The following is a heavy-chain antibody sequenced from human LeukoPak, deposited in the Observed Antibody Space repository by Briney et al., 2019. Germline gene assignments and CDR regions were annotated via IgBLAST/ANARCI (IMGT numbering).Heavy chain of an antibody. CDR3: ASDALMITFGGVIG. D-gene: IGHD3-16*02. V-gene: IGHV3-74*01. Sequence: PGGSLRLSCAASGFTFSSFWMHWVRQAPGEGLVWVSRINRDGSSTRYADSVKGRFTISRDNAKNTLYLQMNSLRAEDTAVYYCASDALMITFGGVIGWGQGTLVTVSS. CDR1: GFTFSSFW. J-gene: IGHJ4*02. CDR2: INRDGSST.